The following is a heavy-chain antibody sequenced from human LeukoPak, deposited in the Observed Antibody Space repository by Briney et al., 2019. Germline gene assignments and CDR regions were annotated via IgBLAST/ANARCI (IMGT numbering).Heavy chain of an antibody. CDR2: ISYDGSTK. D-gene: IGHD1-26*01. J-gene: IGHJ5*02. CDR3: ARGEPFNS. V-gene: IGHV3-30*04. CDR1: VFEFNVYA. Sequence: GRSLRLSCAASVFEFNVYAMHWVRQAPGTGLEWVAMISYDGSTKYYAAYVKGRFTISRDNSKTTLFLQMDSLRPEDTAVYYCARGEPFNSWGQGTLVTVSS.